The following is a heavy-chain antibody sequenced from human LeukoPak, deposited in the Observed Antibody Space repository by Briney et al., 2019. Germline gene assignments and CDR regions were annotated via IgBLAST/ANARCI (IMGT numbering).Heavy chain of an antibody. Sequence: GSLRLSCAASGFTFSSYWMSWVRQAPGKGLEWVANIKQDGSEKYYVDSVKGRFTISRDNAKNSLYLQMNSLRAEDTAVYYCARGLVVPAARGYGMDVWGQGTTVTVSS. J-gene: IGHJ6*02. CDR3: ARGLVVPAARGYGMDV. V-gene: IGHV3-7*01. D-gene: IGHD2-2*01. CDR1: GFTFSSYW. CDR2: IKQDGSEK.